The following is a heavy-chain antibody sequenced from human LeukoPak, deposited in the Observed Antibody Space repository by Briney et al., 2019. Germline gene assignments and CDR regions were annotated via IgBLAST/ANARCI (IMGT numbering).Heavy chain of an antibody. CDR2: IIGSGGST. D-gene: IGHD2-2*01. V-gene: IGHV3-23*01. J-gene: IGHJ3*01. CDR1: GFTFSSYA. CDR3: AKSWYIVVVPAAYKGDAFDL. Sequence: GGSLRLSCAASGFTFSSYAMSWVRQAPGKRLEWVSAIIGSGGSTYYADSVKGRFTISRDNSKNTLYLQMNSLRAEDTAVYYCAKSWYIVVVPAAYKGDAFDLWGQGPMDTVSS.